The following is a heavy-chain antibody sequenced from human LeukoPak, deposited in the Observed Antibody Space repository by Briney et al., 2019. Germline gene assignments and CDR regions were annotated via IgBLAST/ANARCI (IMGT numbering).Heavy chain of an antibody. V-gene: IGHV4-4*02. D-gene: IGHD3-10*01. CDR2: ISHNGST. Sequence: SGTLCVTCAVSGGSISRARWWNWVRQPPGKGLEWIGGISHNGSTIYNVSLKSRVTISLDRSTNQVSLKLSSVTAADTAMYYCAREPDYGSGLFYYGLDVWGQGTTASVSS. CDR1: GGSISRARW. J-gene: IGHJ6*02. CDR3: AREPDYGSGLFYYGLDV.